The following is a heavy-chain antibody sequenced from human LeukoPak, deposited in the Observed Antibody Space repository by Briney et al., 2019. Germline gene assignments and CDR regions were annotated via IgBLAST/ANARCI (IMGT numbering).Heavy chain of an antibody. J-gene: IGHJ6*02. D-gene: IGHD5-24*01. CDR1: GSTLTNYW. CDR2: INGDGSST. CDR3: ARDTRYNMDV. V-gene: IGHV3-74*01. Sequence: PGGSLRLSCAASGSTLTNYWMHWVRQVPGKGLVWVSRINGDGSSTSYADSVKGRFTISRDNAKNTLYLQMNSLGAEDTAVYYCARDTRYNMDVWGQGTTVSVSS.